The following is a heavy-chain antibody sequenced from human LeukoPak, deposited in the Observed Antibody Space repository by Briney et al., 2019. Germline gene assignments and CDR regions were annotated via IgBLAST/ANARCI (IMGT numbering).Heavy chain of an antibody. Sequence: GGSLRLSCAASGFTFSSYAMSWVRQAPGKGLEWVSAISGSGGSTYYADSVKGRFTISRDNSKNTLYLQMNSLRAEDTAVYYCAKDQSPYDDLEYFHYWGQGTLVTVSS. CDR2: ISGSGGST. J-gene: IGHJ1*01. V-gene: IGHV3-23*01. D-gene: IGHD3-3*01. CDR1: GFTFSSYA. CDR3: AKDQSPYDDLEYFHY.